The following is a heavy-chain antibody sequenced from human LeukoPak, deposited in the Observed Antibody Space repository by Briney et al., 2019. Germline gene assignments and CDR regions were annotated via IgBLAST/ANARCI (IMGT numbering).Heavy chain of an antibody. J-gene: IGHJ3*02. V-gene: IGHV3-7*01. CDR1: GFTFSSYW. D-gene: IGHD6-13*01. Sequence: QPGGSLRLSCAASGFTFSSYWMSWVRQAPGKGLEWVANIKQDGSEKYYVDSVKGRFTISRDNAKNSLYLQMNSLRAEDTAVYYCARDVSSSWADAFDIWGQGTMVTVSS. CDR3: ARDVSSSWADAFDI. CDR2: IKQDGSEK.